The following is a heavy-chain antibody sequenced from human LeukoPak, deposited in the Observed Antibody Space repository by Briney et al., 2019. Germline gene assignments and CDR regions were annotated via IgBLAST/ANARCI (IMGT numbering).Heavy chain of an antibody. J-gene: IGHJ6*03. CDR3: ARDSGGKGAPYYYYYMDV. CDR1: GYTFTSYY. V-gene: IGHV1-46*01. Sequence: ASVKVSCKASGYTFTSYYMHWVRQAPGQGLEWMGIINPSGGSTSYAQKFQGRVTMTRDMSTCTVYMELSSLRSEDTAVYYCARDSGGKGAPYYYYYMDVWGKGTTVTVSS. CDR2: INPSGGST. D-gene: IGHD3-10*01.